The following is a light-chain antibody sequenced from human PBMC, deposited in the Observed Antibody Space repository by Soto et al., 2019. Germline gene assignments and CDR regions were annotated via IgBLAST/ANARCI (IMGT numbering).Light chain of an antibody. V-gene: IGKV1-27*01. J-gene: IGKJ3*01. CDR2: AAS. Sequence: DIQMTQSPSSLSAFVGDSVTFTCRASQGISNYLAWYHQKPGKVPKLLVYAASTLHSQVPSRISGSGSGTEFTLTSRSLQPEYVGTYYCQHYHSPPFTFGPGTKLEIK. CDR1: QGISNY. CDR3: QHYHSPPFT.